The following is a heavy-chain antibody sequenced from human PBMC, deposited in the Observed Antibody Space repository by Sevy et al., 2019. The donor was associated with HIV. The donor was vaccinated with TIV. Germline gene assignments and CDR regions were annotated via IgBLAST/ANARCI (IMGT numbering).Heavy chain of an antibody. J-gene: IGHJ4*02. CDR2: IKQDESEK. CDR1: GFTFTDYW. D-gene: IGHD3-3*01. V-gene: IGHV3-7*01. CDR3: AREVGGFNWRPYYFDS. Sequence: GGSLRLSCAASGFTFTDYWMSWVRQTPGKGLEWVDTIKQDESEKYYVDSLKGRFAISRDNGKNSVSLQMNGLRVEDTALYYCAREVGGFNWRPYYFDSWGQGTLVTVSS.